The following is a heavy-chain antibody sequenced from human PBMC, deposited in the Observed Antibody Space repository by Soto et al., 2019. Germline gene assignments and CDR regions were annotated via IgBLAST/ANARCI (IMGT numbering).Heavy chain of an antibody. V-gene: IGHV3-48*03. Sequence: GGSLRLSCAASGFSFSIYAMSWVRQAPGTGLEWVSHINSSGSTIYYADSVKGRLTISRDNATNSLYLQMESLRAEDTAVYYCARDQEAGSFFPYYYGMDVWGQGTTVTVSS. CDR3: ARDQEAGSFFPYYYGMDV. D-gene: IGHD6-13*01. J-gene: IGHJ6*02. CDR1: GFSFSIYA. CDR2: INSSGSTI.